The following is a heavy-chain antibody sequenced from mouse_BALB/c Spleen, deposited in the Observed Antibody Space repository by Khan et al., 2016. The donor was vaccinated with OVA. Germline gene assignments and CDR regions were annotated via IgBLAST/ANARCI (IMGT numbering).Heavy chain of an antibody. CDR2: IYPGSDNT. V-gene: IGHV1-77*01. CDR3: AREWAAWFPY. J-gene: IGHJ3*01. Sequence: QVQLKQSGAELARPGASVKLSCKTSGYTFTDYNINWMRQRTGQGFEWIGEIYPGSDNTFYNEKFRGKVTLTADTSSSTAYMQLSSLTSEDSAVYFCAREWAAWFPYWGQGTLVTVSA. CDR1: GYTFTDYN.